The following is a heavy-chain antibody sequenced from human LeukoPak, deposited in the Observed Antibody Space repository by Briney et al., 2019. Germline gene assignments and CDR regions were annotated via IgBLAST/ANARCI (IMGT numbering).Heavy chain of an antibody. CDR1: GGSIGSGSYY. V-gene: IGHV4-61*02. CDR2: IYISGST. J-gene: IGHJ3*02. D-gene: IGHD2-2*01. CDR3: AREPHCSDTSCYFGNAFDI. Sequence: SQTLSLTCTVSGGSIGSGSYYWSWIRQPAGKGLEWIGRIYISGSTNYSPSLKSRVTISLDTSKNQFSLKLSSVTAADTAVYYCAREPHCSDTSCYFGNAFDIWGQGT.